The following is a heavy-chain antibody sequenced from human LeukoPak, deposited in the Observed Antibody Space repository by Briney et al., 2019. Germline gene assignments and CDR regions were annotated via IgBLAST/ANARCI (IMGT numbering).Heavy chain of an antibody. D-gene: IGHD3-10*01. CDR3: AGVYGSGSYYNALYYYYGMDV. Sequence: SETLSLTCAVYGGSFSGYYWSWIRQPPGKGLEWIGEINHSGSTNYNPSLKSRVTISVDTSKNQFSLKLSSVTAADTAVYYCAGVYGSGSYYNALYYYYGMDVWGQGTTVTVSS. CDR1: GGSFSGYY. V-gene: IGHV4-34*01. J-gene: IGHJ6*02. CDR2: INHSGST.